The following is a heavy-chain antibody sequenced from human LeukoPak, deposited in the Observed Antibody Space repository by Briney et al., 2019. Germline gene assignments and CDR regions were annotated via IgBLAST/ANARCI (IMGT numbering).Heavy chain of an antibody. V-gene: IGHV4-34*01. CDR3: ARELWFGELSGYYYYMDV. Sequence: SETLSLTCAVYGGSFSGYYWSWIRQPPGKGLEWIGEINHSGSTNYNPSLKSRVTISVDTSKNQFSLKLSSVTAADTAVYYCARELWFGELSGYYYYMDVWGKGTTVTISS. J-gene: IGHJ6*03. CDR2: INHSGST. CDR1: GGSFSGYY. D-gene: IGHD3-10*01.